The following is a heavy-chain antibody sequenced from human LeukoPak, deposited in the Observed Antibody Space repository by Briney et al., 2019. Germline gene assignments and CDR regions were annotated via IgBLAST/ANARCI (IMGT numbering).Heavy chain of an antibody. CDR3: AKHGEDYYGSGSYCAFDI. V-gene: IGHV3-23*01. CDR2: ISGSGGST. CDR1: GFTFSDYY. D-gene: IGHD3-10*01. Sequence: PGGSLRLSCAASGFTFSDYYMSWIRQAPGKGLEWVSGISGSGGSTYYADSVKGRFTISRDNSKNTLYLQMNSLRAEDTAVYYCAKHGEDYYGSGSYCAFDIWGQGTMVTVSS. J-gene: IGHJ3*02.